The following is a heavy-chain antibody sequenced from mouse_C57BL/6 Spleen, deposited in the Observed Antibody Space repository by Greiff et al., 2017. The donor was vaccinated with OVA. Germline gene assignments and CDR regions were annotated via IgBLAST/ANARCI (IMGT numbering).Heavy chain of an antibody. CDR3: ASNYGFDY. CDR1: GYSFTGYY. V-gene: IGHV1-42*01. Sequence: EVQLQQSGPELVKPGASVKISCKASGYSFTGYYMNWVKQSPEKSLEWIGEINPSTGGTTYNQKFKAKATLTVDKSSSTAYMQLTSLTSEDSAVYYCASNYGFDYWGQGTTLTVSS. CDR2: INPSTGGT. J-gene: IGHJ2*01. D-gene: IGHD1-1*01.